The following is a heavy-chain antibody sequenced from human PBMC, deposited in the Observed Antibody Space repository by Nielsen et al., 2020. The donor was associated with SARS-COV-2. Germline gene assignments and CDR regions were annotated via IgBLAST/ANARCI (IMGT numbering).Heavy chain of an antibody. CDR1: GYTFTSYD. D-gene: IGHD2-15*01. CDR2: ISAYNGNT. Sequence: ASVKVSCKASGYTFTSYDINWVRQATGQGLEWMGWISAYNGNTNYAQKLQGRVTMTTDTSTSTAYMELRSLRSDDTAVYYCARDFSPIVVVVAATGYWGQGTLVTVSS. CDR3: ARDFSPIVVVVAATGY. V-gene: IGHV1-18*01. J-gene: IGHJ4*02.